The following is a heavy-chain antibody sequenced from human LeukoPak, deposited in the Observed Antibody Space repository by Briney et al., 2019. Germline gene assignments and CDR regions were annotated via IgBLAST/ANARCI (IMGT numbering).Heavy chain of an antibody. D-gene: IGHD5-12*01. J-gene: IGHJ6*03. CDR3: ARDLEYIVATMGHYYYYMDV. V-gene: IGHV3-7*01. CDR1: GFTFSSYW. Sequence: PGGSLRLSCAASGFTFSSYWMSWVRQAPGKGLEWVANIKQDGSEKYYVDSVKGRFTISRDNAKNSLYLQMNSLRAEDTAVYYCARDLEYIVATMGHYYYYMDVWGKGTTVTVSS. CDR2: IKQDGSEK.